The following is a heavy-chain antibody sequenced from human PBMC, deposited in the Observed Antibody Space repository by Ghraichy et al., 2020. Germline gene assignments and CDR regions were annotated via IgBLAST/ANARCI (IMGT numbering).Heavy chain of an antibody. V-gene: IGHV2-5*02. D-gene: IGHD6-13*01. CDR2: IYWDDDQ. CDR1: GFSLSTSGVG. CDR3: AHRPIAAAGADFDY. J-gene: IGHJ4*02. Sequence: SGPTLVNPTQTLTLTCTFSGFSLSTSGVGVGWIRQPPGKALEWLALIYWDDDQRYSPSLKSRLTITKDTSKNQVVLTMTNMDPVDTATYYCAHRPIAAAGADFDYWGQGTLVTVSS.